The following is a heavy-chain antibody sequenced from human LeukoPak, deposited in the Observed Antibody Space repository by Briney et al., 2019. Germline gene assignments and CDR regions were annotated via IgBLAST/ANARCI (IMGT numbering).Heavy chain of an antibody. V-gene: IGHV4-4*07. Sequence: KPSETLSLTCTVSGGSISSYYWSWIRQPAGKGLEWIGRIYTSGSTNYNPSLKSRVTMSVDTSKNQFSLKLSSVTAADTAVYYCARDGYYYDSSGYLFDYWGQGTLVTVSS. J-gene: IGHJ4*02. CDR2: IYTSGST. CDR3: ARDGYYYDSSGYLFDY. CDR1: GGSISSYY. D-gene: IGHD3-22*01.